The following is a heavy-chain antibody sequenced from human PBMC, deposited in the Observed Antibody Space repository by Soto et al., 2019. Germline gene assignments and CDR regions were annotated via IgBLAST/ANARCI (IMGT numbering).Heavy chain of an antibody. V-gene: IGHV4-31*03. CDR1: GGSISSGGYY. D-gene: IGHD2-8*01. CDR3: ARGVVLMVYAKYNWFDP. CDR2: IYYSGST. J-gene: IGHJ5*02. Sequence: QVQLQESGPGLVKPSQTLSLTCTVSGGSISSGGYYWSWIRQHPGKGLEWIGYIYYSGSTYYNPSLKSRVTISVDTSKNQFSLKLSSVTAAGTAVYYCARGVVLMVYAKYNWFDPWGQGTLVTVSS.